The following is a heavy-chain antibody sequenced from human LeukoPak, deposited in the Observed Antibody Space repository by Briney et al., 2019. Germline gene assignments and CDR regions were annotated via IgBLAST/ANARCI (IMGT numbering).Heavy chain of an antibody. V-gene: IGHV3-48*04. J-gene: IGHJ4*02. D-gene: IGHD5-12*01. CDR1: GFTFSDYS. CDR3: ARDHRYAFDN. CDR2: VGISSGNT. Sequence: GGSLRLSCAASGFTFSDYSMNWVRQAPGKGLEWISYVGISSGNTKYADSVKGRFTISGDSAKNSVFLQMNSLRVEDTAVYYCARDHRYAFDNWGQGNLVTVFS.